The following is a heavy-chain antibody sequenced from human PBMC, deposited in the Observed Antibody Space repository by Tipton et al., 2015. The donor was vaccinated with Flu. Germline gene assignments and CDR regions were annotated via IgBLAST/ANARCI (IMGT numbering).Heavy chain of an antibody. V-gene: IGHV4-39*01. D-gene: IGHD3-10*02. CDR2: IYPSGTT. CDR1: SGSIRSTNYF. J-gene: IGHJ4*02. CDR3: ARLSYYDVDLKNFYFDY. Sequence: TLSLTCTVSSGSIRSTNYFCAWIRQPPGKRLELIGSIYPSGTTYYNPSLKSLATISVDTSKNQFSLMLSSVTAADTAVYYCARLSYYDVDLKNFYFDYWGQGALVTVSS.